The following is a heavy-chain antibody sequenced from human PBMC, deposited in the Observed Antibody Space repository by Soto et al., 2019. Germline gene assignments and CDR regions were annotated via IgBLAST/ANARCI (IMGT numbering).Heavy chain of an antibody. CDR3: ARDRAYNCFDY. V-gene: IGHV3-7*05. D-gene: IGHD5-18*01. CDR2: INLDGSER. J-gene: IGHJ4*02. Sequence: GGSLRLSWGASGSTFSSSWMTWVRQAPGKGLEWVANINLDGSERNYVDSVKGRFTISRDNAKNLLYLQMNSLRAEDTAVYYCARDRAYNCFDYWGQGTLVTVSS. CDR1: GSTFSSSW.